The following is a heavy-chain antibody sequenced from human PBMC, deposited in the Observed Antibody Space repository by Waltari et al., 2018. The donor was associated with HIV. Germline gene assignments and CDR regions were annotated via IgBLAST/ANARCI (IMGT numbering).Heavy chain of an antibody. CDR3: ARDGEAGYSSGWYPYYFDY. D-gene: IGHD6-19*01. CDR2: INHSGST. CDR1: GGSFSGYY. Sequence: QVQLQQWGAGLLKPSETLSLTCAVYGGSFSGYYWSWIRQPPGKGLEWIGEINHSGSTNYNPSLKSRVTISVDTSKNQFSLKLSSVTAADTAVFYCARDGEAGYSSGWYPYYFDYWGQGTLVTVSS. V-gene: IGHV4-34*01. J-gene: IGHJ4*02.